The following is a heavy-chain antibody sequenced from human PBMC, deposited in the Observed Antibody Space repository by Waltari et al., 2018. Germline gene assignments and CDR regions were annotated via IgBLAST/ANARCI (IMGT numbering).Heavy chain of an antibody. CDR1: GYTFTGYY. CDR3: ARGRVDFAY. CDR2: INPNSGGT. J-gene: IGHJ4*02. Sequence: QVQLVQSGAEVKKPGASVKVSCKASGYTFTGYYMHWVRQAPGQGLEWMGWINPNSGGTNYAQKFQGRFTISRDNAKNSLYLQMNSLRAEDTAVYFCARGRVDFAYWGQGTLVTVSS. V-gene: IGHV1-2*02.